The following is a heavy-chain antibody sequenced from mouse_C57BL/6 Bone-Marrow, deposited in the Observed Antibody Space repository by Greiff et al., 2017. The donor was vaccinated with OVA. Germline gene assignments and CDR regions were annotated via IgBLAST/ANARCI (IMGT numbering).Heavy chain of an antibody. J-gene: IGHJ1*03. CDR3: AREGALSTVWYFDV. CDR1: GYAFSSYW. CDR2: IYPGDGDT. V-gene: IGHV1-80*01. D-gene: IGHD1-1*01. Sequence: QVQLQQSGAELVKPGASVKISCKASGYAFSSYWMNWVKQRPGKGLEWIGQIYPGDGDTNYNGKFKGKATLTADKSSSTADMQLSSLTSEDSAVYFCAREGALSTVWYFDVWGTGTTVTVSS.